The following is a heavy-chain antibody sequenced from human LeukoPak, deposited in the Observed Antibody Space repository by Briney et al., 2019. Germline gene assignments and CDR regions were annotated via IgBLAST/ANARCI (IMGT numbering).Heavy chain of an antibody. D-gene: IGHD3-16*01. J-gene: IGHJ4*02. Sequence: PGGSLRLSCAASGFTFSSYEMNWVRQAPGKGLEWVSYISSSGSTIYYADSVKGRFTISRDNAKNSLYLQMNSLRAEDKAVYYCAKMGDLNYFDYWGQGTLVTVSS. CDR1: GFTFSSYE. CDR2: ISSSGSTI. V-gene: IGHV3-48*03. CDR3: AKMGDLNYFDY.